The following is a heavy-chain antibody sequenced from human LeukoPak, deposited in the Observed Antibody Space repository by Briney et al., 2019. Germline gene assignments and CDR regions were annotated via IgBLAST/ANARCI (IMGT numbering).Heavy chain of an antibody. D-gene: IGHD6-19*01. Sequence: PSETLSLTCTVSGGSISSSSYYWGWIRQPPGKGLEWIGSIYYSGSTYYNPSLKSRVTISVDTSKNQFSLKLSSVTAADTAVYYCALIAVAGTRDYWGQGTLVTVSS. CDR3: ALIAVAGTRDY. V-gene: IGHV4-39*07. CDR2: IYYSGST. CDR1: GGSISSSSYY. J-gene: IGHJ4*02.